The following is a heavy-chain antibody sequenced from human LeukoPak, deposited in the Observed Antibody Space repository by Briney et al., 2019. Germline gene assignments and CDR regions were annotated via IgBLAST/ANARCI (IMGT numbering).Heavy chain of an antibody. CDR2: IYYSGST. D-gene: IGHD5-18*01. Sequence: SQTLSLTCTVSGGSISSYYWSWIRQPPGKGLEWIGYIYYSGSTNYNPSLKSRVTISVDTSKNQFSLKLSSVTAADTAVYYCARQQIQLWPLYFDYWGQGTLVTVSS. CDR3: ARQQIQLWPLYFDY. V-gene: IGHV4-59*08. CDR1: GGSISSYY. J-gene: IGHJ4*02.